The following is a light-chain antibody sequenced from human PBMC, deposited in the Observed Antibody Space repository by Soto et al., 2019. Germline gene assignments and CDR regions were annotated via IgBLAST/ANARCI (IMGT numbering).Light chain of an antibody. CDR1: QSVSTN. CDR3: QQYNNWPPIT. CDR2: FAS. V-gene: IGKV3-15*01. J-gene: IGKJ5*01. Sequence: VRTQSPATLSVSPGERAALSCRASQSVSTNLAWYQQKPGQPPRLLIYFASTRATAVPARFTAGGSGTEFTLTISSLQSEDFAVYYCQQYNNWPPITFGQGTRLEIK.